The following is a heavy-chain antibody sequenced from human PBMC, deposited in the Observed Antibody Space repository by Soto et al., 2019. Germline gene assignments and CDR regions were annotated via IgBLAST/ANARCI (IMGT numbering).Heavy chain of an antibody. J-gene: IGHJ4*02. CDR1: GYTLTELS. V-gene: IGHV1-24*01. CDR2: SDPEDGET. D-gene: IGHD3-3*01. Sequence: ASVKVSCKVSGYTLTELSMHWVRQAPGKGLEWMGGSDPEDGETIYAQKFQGRVTMTEDTSTDTAYMELSSLRSEDTAVYYCATAFGVSFTIFGVAPNDWGQGTLVTVSS. CDR3: ATAFGVSFTIFGVAPND.